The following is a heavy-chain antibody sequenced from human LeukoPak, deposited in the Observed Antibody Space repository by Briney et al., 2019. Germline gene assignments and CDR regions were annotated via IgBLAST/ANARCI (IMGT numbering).Heavy chain of an antibody. D-gene: IGHD3-3*01. CDR1: GFIFSDHN. CDR2: IRNKANSYII. CDR3: ARDAGWSLDP. J-gene: IGHJ5*02. V-gene: IGHV3-72*01. Sequence: GGSLRLSCAASGFIFSDHNMDWGRQAPRKGLEWVGRIRNKANSYIIEDAASVRGRFTISRDDTKNSLFLQMNGLRAEDTAVYYCARDAGWSLDPWGQGTLVTVSS.